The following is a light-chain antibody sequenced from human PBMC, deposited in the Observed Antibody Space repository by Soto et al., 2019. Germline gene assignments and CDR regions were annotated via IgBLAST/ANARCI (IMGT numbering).Light chain of an antibody. V-gene: IGKV1-6*01. Sequence: HRTQSPSSLSASVGDRISITCRASQTVSTYLNWYQQKPGKAPTLLISATSTLQSGVPSRFSGSGSGTDFTLTISSLQPEDFATYYCLQDYNYPRTFGQGTKVDIK. CDR1: QTVSTY. CDR3: LQDYNYPRT. J-gene: IGKJ1*01. CDR2: ATS.